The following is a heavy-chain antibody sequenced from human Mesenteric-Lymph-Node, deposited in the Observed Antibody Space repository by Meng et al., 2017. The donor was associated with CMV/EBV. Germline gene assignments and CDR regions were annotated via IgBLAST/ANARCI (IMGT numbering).Heavy chain of an antibody. CDR2: IYSSGST. CDR3: ARCPVAAAGYYYGMDV. CDR1: GFTVSSNY. Sequence: GGSLRLSCAASGFTVSSNYMSWVRQAPGKGLEWVSVIYSSGSTYYADSVKGRFTISRDNSKNTLYLQMNSLRAEDTAVYYCARCPVAAAGYYYGMDVWGQGTTVTVSS. D-gene: IGHD6-13*01. J-gene: IGHJ6*02. V-gene: IGHV3-53*01.